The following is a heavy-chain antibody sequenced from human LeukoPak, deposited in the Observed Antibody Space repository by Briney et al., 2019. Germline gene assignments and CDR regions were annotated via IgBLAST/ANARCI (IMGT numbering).Heavy chain of an antibody. D-gene: IGHD3-10*01. CDR2: ISTDGSDK. Sequence: PGGSLRLFCAASGFTFSDYGMQWVRQAPGKGLEWVALISTDGSDKEYADSVKGRFTLSRDNSKNTLYLQMNSLRVEDTAVYYCAKDGTRSWFGEATWGQGTLVTVSS. V-gene: IGHV3-30*18. CDR3: AKDGTRSWFGEAT. J-gene: IGHJ5*02. CDR1: GFTFSDYG.